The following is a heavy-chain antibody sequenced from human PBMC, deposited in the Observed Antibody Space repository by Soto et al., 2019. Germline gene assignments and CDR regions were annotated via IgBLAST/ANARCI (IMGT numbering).Heavy chain of an antibody. D-gene: IGHD2-2*01. Sequence: QVQLVQSGAEVKKPGASVKVSCKASGYTFTSYGISWVRQAPGQGLEWMGWISAYNGNTNYAQKLQGRVTMTTDTSTSTAYMELRSLRSDDTAVYYCARYRTRRYCSSTSCYGGLGYWGQGTLVTVSS. CDR3: ARYRTRRYCSSTSCYGGLGY. CDR2: ISAYNGNT. V-gene: IGHV1-18*01. CDR1: GYTFTSYG. J-gene: IGHJ4*02.